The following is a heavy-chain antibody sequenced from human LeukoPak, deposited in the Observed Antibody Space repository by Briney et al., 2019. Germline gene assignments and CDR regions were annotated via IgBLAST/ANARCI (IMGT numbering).Heavy chain of an antibody. CDR2: IYYSGST. CDR1: GGSFSGYY. D-gene: IGHD3-16*01. CDR3: ARGGVYYYYYMDV. J-gene: IGHJ6*03. V-gene: IGHV4-34*01. Sequence: SETLSLTCAVYGGSFSGYYWGWIRQPPGKGLEWIGSIYYSGSTYYNPSLKSRVTISVDTSKNQFSLKLSSVTAADTAVYYCARGGVYYYYYMDVWGKGTTVTVSS.